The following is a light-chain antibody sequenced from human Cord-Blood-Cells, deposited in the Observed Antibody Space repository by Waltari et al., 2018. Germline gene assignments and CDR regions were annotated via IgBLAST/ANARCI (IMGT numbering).Light chain of an antibody. CDR2: DAS. CDR1: QSVSSY. V-gene: IGKV3-11*01. J-gene: IGKJ5*01. Sequence: EIVLTQSPATRSLSPGERATLSCRASQSVSSYLAWYQQKPGQAPRLLIYDASNRATGIPARFSGSGSGTDFTLTISSLEPEEFAVYYCQQRSNWPPTFGQGTRLEIK. CDR3: QQRSNWPPT.